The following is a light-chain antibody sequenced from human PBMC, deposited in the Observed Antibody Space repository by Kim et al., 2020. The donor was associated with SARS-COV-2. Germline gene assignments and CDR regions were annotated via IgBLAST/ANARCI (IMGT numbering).Light chain of an antibody. CDR3: QQYGNSPQT. CDR1: QSVDSNF. Sequence: EIVLPQSPGTLSLSPGERATLSCRASQSVDSNFLAWYQQNPGQAPRLLLYGASSRAIDIPARFSGSGSGTDFTLTISRLEPEDFAVYHCQQYGNSPQTFGQGTKLEI. CDR2: GAS. J-gene: IGKJ2*01. V-gene: IGKV3-20*01.